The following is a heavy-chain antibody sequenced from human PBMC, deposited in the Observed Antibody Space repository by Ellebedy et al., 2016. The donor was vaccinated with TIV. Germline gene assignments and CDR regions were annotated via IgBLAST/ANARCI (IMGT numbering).Heavy chain of an antibody. Sequence: GESLKISCAASGVTFNYAWMNWVRQAPGKGLEWVANIKQDGSDKYYVDSVKGRFTISRDNAKNSLYLQMNGLKTEDPAVYYCVHRGSGTYHEAFDIWGQGTMVTVSS. CDR2: IKQDGSDK. J-gene: IGHJ3*02. CDR1: GVTFNYAW. V-gene: IGHV3-7*03. CDR3: VHRGSGTYHEAFDI. D-gene: IGHD1-26*01.